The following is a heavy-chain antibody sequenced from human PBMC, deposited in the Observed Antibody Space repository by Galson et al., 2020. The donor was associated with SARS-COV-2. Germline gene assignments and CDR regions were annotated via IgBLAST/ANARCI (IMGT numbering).Heavy chain of an antibody. V-gene: IGHV6-1*01. D-gene: IGHD1-7*01. CDR1: GDSVSSNSAA. Sequence: SQTLSLTCAISGDSVSSNSAAWNWIRQSPSRGLEWLGRTYYRSKWSSDHAVSVKSRITINPDTSKNQFSLQLNSVTPEDTAVYYCAGRVAGTNSLDIWGQGTMVIVSS. J-gene: IGHJ3*02. CDR3: AGRVAGTNSLDI. CDR2: TYYRSKWSS.